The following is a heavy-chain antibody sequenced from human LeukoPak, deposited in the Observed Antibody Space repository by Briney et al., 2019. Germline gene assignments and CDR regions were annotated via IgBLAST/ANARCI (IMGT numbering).Heavy chain of an antibody. CDR1: GFTFSRYW. CDR2: IKQDGSEK. Sequence: GGSLRLSCAASGFTFSRYWMSWVRQAPGKGLEWVANIKQDGSEKYYVDSVKGRFTISRDNAKNSLYLQMNSLRVEDTAVYYCARVDSSSFDYWGQGTLVTVSS. J-gene: IGHJ4*02. CDR3: ARVDSSSFDY. D-gene: IGHD6-6*01. V-gene: IGHV3-7*01.